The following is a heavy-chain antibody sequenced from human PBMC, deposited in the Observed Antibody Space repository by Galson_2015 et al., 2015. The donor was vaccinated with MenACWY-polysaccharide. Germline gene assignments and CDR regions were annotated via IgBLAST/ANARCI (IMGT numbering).Heavy chain of an antibody. V-gene: IGHV3-23*01. CDR3: AKGKYLGPQRYYFDY. D-gene: IGHD2-2*02. CDR1: GLTFSSHY. CDR2: VSSDDSST. Sequence: SLRLSCAASGLTFSSHYMSWVRQAPGKGLEWITVVSSDDSSTYYTDSVKGRFTISRDNSKNTLYLQMNSLRAEDTAVYYCAKGKYLGPQRYYFDYWGQGTLVTVSS. J-gene: IGHJ4*02.